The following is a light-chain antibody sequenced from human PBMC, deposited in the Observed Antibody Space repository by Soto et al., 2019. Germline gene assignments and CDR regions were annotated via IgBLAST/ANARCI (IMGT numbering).Light chain of an antibody. Sequence: IVMTESPGTRALCRGGVSTRSWRASQSVSSNLAWYQQQPGQAPRLLIYGASTRATGIPARFSGSGSGTEFTLTISSLQSEDFAVYYCQQYNNWPPITFGQGTRLEIK. CDR2: GAS. CDR3: QQYNNWPPIT. V-gene: IGKV3-15*01. J-gene: IGKJ5*01. CDR1: QSVSSN.